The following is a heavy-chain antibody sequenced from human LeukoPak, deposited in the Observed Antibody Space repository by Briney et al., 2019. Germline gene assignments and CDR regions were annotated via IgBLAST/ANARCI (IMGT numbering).Heavy chain of an antibody. D-gene: IGHD3-22*01. CDR2: ISTTNSSTI. Sequence: PGGSLRLSCAASGFTFRDYSMNWVRQAPGKGLEWVSYISTTNSSTIYYADSVEGRFTISRDNAENSLYLQMNSLRAEDTAVYYCARDRGSSGYHFDYWGQGTLVTVSS. J-gene: IGHJ4*02. CDR3: ARDRGSSGYHFDY. CDR1: GFTFRDYS. V-gene: IGHV3-48*01.